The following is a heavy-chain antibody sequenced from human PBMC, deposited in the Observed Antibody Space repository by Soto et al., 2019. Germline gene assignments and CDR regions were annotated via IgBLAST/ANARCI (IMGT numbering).Heavy chain of an antibody. V-gene: IGHV3-48*02. CDR1: GFTFSIYS. J-gene: IGHJ3*02. Sequence: EVQLVESGGGLVQPGGSLRLTCAASGFTFSIYSMNWVRQAPGKGLEWVSYIMRGSSHIFYADSVKGRFTISRDDVKTSLYVQMNSLRDVDTALYCCAIEKVGAESVDVFDIWGQGKMVTVSS. CDR3: AIEKVGAESVDVFDI. D-gene: IGHD1-26*01. CDR2: IMRGSSHI.